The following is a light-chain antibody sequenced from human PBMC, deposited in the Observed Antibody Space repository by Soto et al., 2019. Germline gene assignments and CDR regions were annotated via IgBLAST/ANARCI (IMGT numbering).Light chain of an antibody. J-gene: IGKJ1*01. CDR2: GAS. Sequence: EIVLTQSPGTLSLSPGERAILSCRASQSVTSSSFVWYRQKPVRAHRLLIYGASNRATVIPDRFSGTGFGTGFTVTMSGQMPEESATCYCQQYGSSPPTWTFGQGTSVEIK. CDR1: QSVTSSS. V-gene: IGKV3-20*01. CDR3: QQYGSSPPTWT.